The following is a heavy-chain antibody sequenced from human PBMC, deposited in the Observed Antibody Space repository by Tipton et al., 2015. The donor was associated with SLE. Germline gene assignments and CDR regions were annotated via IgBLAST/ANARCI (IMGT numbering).Heavy chain of an antibody. V-gene: IGHV4-38-2*02. CDR3: ARVGYSYGPFDY. Sequence: TLSLTCTVSGYSISSGYYWGWIRQPPGKGLEWIGSIYHSGSTYYNPSLKSRVTISVDTSKNQFSLKLSSVTAADTAVYYCARVGYSYGPFDYWGQGTLVTVSS. CDR2: IYHSGST. D-gene: IGHD5-18*01. J-gene: IGHJ4*02. CDR1: GYSISSGYY.